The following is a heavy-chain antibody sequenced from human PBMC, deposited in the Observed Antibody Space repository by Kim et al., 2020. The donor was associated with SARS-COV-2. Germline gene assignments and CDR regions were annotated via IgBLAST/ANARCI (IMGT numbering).Heavy chain of an antibody. Sequence: AQKFQGRVTITADESTSTAYMELSSLRSEDTAVYYCASFSMVRGMNYFDYWGQGTLVTVSS. V-gene: IGHV1-69*01. J-gene: IGHJ4*02. CDR3: ASFSMVRGMNYFDY. D-gene: IGHD3-10*01.